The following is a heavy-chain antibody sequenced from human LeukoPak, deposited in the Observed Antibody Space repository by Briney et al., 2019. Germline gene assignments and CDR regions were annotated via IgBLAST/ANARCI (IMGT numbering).Heavy chain of an antibody. Sequence: TGGSLRLSCAASGFTFSSYSMNWVRQAPGKGLEWVSYISSSSRTIYYADSVKGRFTISRDNAKNSLYLQMNSLRAEDTAVYYCARDWMVRGVITNWFDPWGQGTLVTVSS. CDR2: ISSSSRTI. D-gene: IGHD3-10*01. V-gene: IGHV3-48*01. CDR3: ARDWMVRGVITNWFDP. CDR1: GFTFSSYS. J-gene: IGHJ5*02.